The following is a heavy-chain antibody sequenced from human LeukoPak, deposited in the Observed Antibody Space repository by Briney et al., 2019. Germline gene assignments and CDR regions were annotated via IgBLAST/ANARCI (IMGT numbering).Heavy chain of an antibody. J-gene: IGHJ4*02. V-gene: IGHV1-24*01. Sequence: GASVKVSCKVSGYTLTELSMHWVRQAPGKGLEWMGGFDPEDGETIYAQKLQGRVTMTEDTSTDTAYMELSSLRSEDTAVYYCATVTPSVVVVAATQYFDYWGQGTLVTVSS. CDR2: FDPEDGET. D-gene: IGHD2-15*01. CDR1: GYTLTELS. CDR3: ATVTPSVVVVAATQYFDY.